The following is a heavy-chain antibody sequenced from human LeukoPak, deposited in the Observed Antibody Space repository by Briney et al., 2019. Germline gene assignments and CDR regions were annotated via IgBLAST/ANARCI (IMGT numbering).Heavy chain of an antibody. CDR2: ISGSGGST. CDR1: GFTFSSYA. V-gene: IGHV3-23*01. CDR3: AKSQDGGRFFHFDY. D-gene: IGHD1-26*01. Sequence: PGGSLRLSCAASGFTFSSYAMSWVRQAPGKGLEWVSVISGSGGSTYSADSVKGRFTISRDNSKNTLYLQMNSLRAEDTAVYFCAKSQDGGRFFHFDYWGQGTLVTVSS. J-gene: IGHJ4*02.